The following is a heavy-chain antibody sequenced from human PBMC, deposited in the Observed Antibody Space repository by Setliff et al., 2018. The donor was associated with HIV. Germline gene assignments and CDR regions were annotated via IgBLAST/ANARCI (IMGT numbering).Heavy chain of an antibody. Sequence: PGESLKISCAASGFTFSDYYWSWIRQTPGKGLEWVSYISSRGSTIYYADSVKGRFTISRDNSKNTLYLQMNSLRAEDTAVYYCAKQTVSSSWSNWFDPWGQGTLVTVSS. J-gene: IGHJ5*02. V-gene: IGHV3-11*04. D-gene: IGHD6-13*01. CDR1: GFTFSDYY. CDR2: ISSRGSTI. CDR3: AKQTVSSSWSNWFDP.